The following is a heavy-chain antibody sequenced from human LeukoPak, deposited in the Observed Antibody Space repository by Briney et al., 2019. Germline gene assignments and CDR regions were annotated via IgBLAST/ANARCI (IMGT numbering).Heavy chain of an antibody. CDR1: GFTFSSYA. CDR2: ISYDGSNK. CDR3: ARASVWVLSSWFDP. D-gene: IGHD5/OR15-5a*01. V-gene: IGHV3-30*01. J-gene: IGHJ5*02. Sequence: GGSLRLSCAASGFTFSSYAMHWLRQAPGKGLEWVAVISYDGSNKYYADSVKGRFTISRDNSKNTLYLQMNSLRAEDTAVYYCARASVWVLSSWFDPWGQGTLVTVSS.